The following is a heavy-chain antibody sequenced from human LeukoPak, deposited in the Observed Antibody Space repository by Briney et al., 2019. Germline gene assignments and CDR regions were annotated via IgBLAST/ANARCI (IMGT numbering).Heavy chain of an antibody. CDR1: GDSISSGDHY. CDR3: ASGLRSTGRSGNYFDY. J-gene: IGHJ4*02. V-gene: IGHV4-61*02. D-gene: IGHD4-17*01. Sequence: SQTLSLTCTVSGDSISSGDHYWTWIRQPAGKGLEWIGRIYASGRTVHSPSLKSRITISSDPSKNHFSLELSSVTAADTAIYFCASGLRSTGRSGNYFDYWGPGTLVAVSS. CDR2: IYASGRT.